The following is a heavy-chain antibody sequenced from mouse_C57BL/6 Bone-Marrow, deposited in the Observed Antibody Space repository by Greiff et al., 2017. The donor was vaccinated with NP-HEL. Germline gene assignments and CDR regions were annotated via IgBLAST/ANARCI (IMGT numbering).Heavy chain of an antibody. CDR3: ARGYDRFAY. D-gene: IGHD2-14*01. CDR1: GYSFTGYY. CDR2: INPSTGGT. J-gene: IGHJ3*01. Sequence: EVQRVESGPELVKPGASVKISCKASGYSFTGYYMNWVKQSPEKSLEWIGEINPSTGGTTYNQKFKAKATLTVDKSSSPAYMQLKSLTSEDSAVYYCARGYDRFAYWGQGTLVTVSA. V-gene: IGHV1-42*01.